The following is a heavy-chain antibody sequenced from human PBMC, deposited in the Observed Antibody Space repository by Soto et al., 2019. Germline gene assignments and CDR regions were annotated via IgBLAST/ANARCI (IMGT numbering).Heavy chain of an antibody. J-gene: IGHJ6*02. Sequence: QVQLQESGPGLVKPSGTLSLTCAVSGGSISSSNWWSWVRQPPGKGLEWIGEIYHSGSTNYNPSPKRRGPLSVSKSKDQFSLKLSSVTAADTAVYYCARDPPLLDTDDYYYYGMDVWGQGTTVTVSS. CDR3: ARDPPLLDTDDYYYYGMDV. CDR1: GGSISSSNW. V-gene: IGHV4-4*02. D-gene: IGHD5-18*01. CDR2: IYHSGST.